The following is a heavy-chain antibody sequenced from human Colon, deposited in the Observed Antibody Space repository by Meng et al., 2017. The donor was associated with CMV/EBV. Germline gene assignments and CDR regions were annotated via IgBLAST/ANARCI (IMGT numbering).Heavy chain of an antibody. Sequence: GSLRLSCTVSGDSISSSSFYWGWFRQPPGKGLEWIGYIYYSGSTYYNPSLKSRLTISLDTSKNQLSLDLTSVTAADTAMYYCARDRVLGLPSLYYYYGMDVWGQGTTVTVSS. CDR3: ARDRVLGLPSLYYYYGMDV. D-gene: IGHD3-3*02. V-gene: IGHV4-39*07. CDR1: GDSISSSSFY. J-gene: IGHJ6*02. CDR2: IYYSGST.